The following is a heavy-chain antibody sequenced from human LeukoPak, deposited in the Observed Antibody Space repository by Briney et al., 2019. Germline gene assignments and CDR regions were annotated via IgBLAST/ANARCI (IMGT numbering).Heavy chain of an antibody. V-gene: IGHV4-39*07. CDR3: ARTTEAHSWRTRYYDYYMDV. CDR1: GGSISSSSYY. CDR2: IYYSGST. Sequence: SETLSLTCTVSGGSISSSSYYWGWIRQPPGKGLEWIGSIYYSGSTYYNPSLKSRVTISVDTSKNQFSLKLSFVTAADTAVYYCARTTEAHSWRTRYYDYYMDVWGKGTTVTVSS. D-gene: IGHD6-13*01. J-gene: IGHJ6*03.